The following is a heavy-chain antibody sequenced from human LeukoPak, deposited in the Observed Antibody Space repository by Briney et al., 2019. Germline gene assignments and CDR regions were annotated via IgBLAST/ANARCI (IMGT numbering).Heavy chain of an antibody. Sequence: SETLSLTCTLSGGSISILSYYWGRLRQPPGKGLEGIGSIYYSGSTYYNPSLKSRVTISVDTSKNQFSLKLSSVTAADTAVYYCARANIGLPHAWVDPWGQGTLVTVSS. V-gene: IGHV4-39*01. CDR2: IYYSGST. J-gene: IGHJ5*02. CDR3: ARANIGLPHAWVDP. CDR1: GGSISILSYY. D-gene: IGHD5-12*01.